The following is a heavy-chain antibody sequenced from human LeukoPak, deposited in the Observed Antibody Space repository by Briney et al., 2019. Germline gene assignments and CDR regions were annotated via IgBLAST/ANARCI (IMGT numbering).Heavy chain of an antibody. CDR1: GFTFSSYW. J-gene: IGHJ4*02. CDR2: ISPDGSTT. V-gene: IGHV3-74*01. Sequence: QTGGSLRLSSAASGFTFSSYWMHWVRQAPGKGLVWVSRISPDGSTTGHADSVKGRFTTSRDNAKNTLFLQMNSLRAEDTAVYYCTRDFDFSSAIWGQGTLVTVSS. D-gene: IGHD3-3*01. CDR3: TRDFDFSSAI.